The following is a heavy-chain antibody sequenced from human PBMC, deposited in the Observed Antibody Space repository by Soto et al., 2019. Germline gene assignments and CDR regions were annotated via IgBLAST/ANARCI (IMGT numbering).Heavy chain of an antibody. Sequence: SETLSLTCAVSGGSISSSNWWSWVRQPPGKGLEWIGEIHHSGSTNYNPSLKSRVTISVDKSKNQFSLKLSSVTAADTAVYYCARRDCSGGSCYPPLPNYFDYWVQGTLVTVSS. V-gene: IGHV4-4*02. J-gene: IGHJ4*02. CDR3: ARRDCSGGSCYPPLPNYFDY. D-gene: IGHD2-15*01. CDR1: GGSISSSNW. CDR2: IHHSGST.